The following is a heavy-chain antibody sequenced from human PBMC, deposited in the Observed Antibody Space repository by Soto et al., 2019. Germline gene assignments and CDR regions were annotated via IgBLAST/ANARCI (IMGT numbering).Heavy chain of an antibody. CDR2: IKGKTEGGTI. CDR1: VFTFSDAW. V-gene: IGHV3-15*01. J-gene: IGHJ4*02. CDR3: TTDPHSTGTKY. Sequence: GWSLRLSCASSVFTFSDAWMSWVRQAPGAGLEWVGLIKGKTEGGTIDYAAPVKARFTISRDASKNTLYLQMNSLKTEDTAVYYCTTDPHSTGTKYWGQGTLVTVSS. D-gene: IGHD1-1*01.